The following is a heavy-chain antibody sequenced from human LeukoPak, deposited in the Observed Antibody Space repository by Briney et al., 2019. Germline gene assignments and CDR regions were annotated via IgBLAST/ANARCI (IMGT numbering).Heavy chain of an antibody. CDR3: ARGSDTAMVTGLDY. V-gene: IGHV4-34*01. J-gene: IGHJ4*02. CDR2: INHSGST. CDR1: GGSFSGYY. D-gene: IGHD5-18*01. Sequence: SETLSLTCAVYGGSFSGYYWSWIRQPPGKGLEWIGEINHSGSTNYNPSLKSRVTISVDTSKNQFSLKLSSVTAADTAVCYCARGSDTAMVTGLDYWGQGTLVTVSS.